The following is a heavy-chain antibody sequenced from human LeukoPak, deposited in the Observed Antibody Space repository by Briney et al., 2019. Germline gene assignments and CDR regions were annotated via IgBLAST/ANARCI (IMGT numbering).Heavy chain of an antibody. V-gene: IGHV5-51*01. Sequence: GEPLQICCTGSGYSFNSCMIGGRRQIPGKGVEWVGIIYPGNLDMRYSPSFQGQVTMSVDKSISTAYLQWSSLNASDTTMYYCTRSPPKYYDSSGSFDYGGQGTLVTVSS. CDR2: IYPGNLDM. CDR3: TRSPPKYYDSSGSFDY. CDR1: GYSFNSCM. D-gene: IGHD3-22*01. J-gene: IGHJ4*02.